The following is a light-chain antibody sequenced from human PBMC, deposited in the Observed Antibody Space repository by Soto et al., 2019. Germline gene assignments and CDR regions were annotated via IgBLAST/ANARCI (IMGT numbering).Light chain of an antibody. CDR2: DVS. Sequence: QSALTQPASVSGSPGQSITISCTGTSSDVGAYDYVSWYQQHPGEVPKLMIFDVSDRPSGVSNRFSGSKSGNTASLTISGLQAEDEADYYCSSFTTSTSYVLGTGT. J-gene: IGLJ1*01. V-gene: IGLV2-14*03. CDR3: SSFTTSTSYV. CDR1: SSDVGAYDY.